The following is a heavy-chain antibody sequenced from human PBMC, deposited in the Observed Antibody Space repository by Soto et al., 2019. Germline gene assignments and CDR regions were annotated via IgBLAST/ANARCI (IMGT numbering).Heavy chain of an antibody. CDR2: IANDGGDK. Sequence: GGSLRLSCAASGFTFSNYGMHWVRQAPGKGLEWVSVIANDGGDKKYANSVKGRFTISRENAKNTMYLQMNSLRAEDSAVYYCAKDLKVAVAGYFFDHWGQSTVVTVSS. V-gene: IGHV3-30*18. CDR3: AKDLKVAVAGYFFDH. D-gene: IGHD6-13*01. J-gene: IGHJ4*02. CDR1: GFTFSNYG.